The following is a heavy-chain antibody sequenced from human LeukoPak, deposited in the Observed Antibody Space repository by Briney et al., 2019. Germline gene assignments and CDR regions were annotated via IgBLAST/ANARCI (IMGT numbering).Heavy chain of an antibody. D-gene: IGHD5-12*01. V-gene: IGHV4-4*02. CDR3: ARDLGGIVASILAFDV. Sequence: PSETLSLTCTVSGGSIYSSNWWSWVRQPPGQGLEWIGEIYHSGSTNYNPSLKSRVTISVDKSNNQFSLKLSSVTAADTAVYYCARDLGGIVASILAFDVWGQGTMVTVSS. CDR2: IYHSGST. CDR1: GGSIYSSNW. J-gene: IGHJ3*01.